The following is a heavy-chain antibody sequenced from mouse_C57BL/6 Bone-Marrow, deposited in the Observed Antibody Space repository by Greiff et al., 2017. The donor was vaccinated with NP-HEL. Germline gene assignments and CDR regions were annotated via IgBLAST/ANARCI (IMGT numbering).Heavy chain of an antibody. D-gene: IGHD2-4*01. CDR3: AILYDYLYYFDY. J-gene: IGHJ2*01. CDR1: GYTFTSYW. Sequence: QVHVKQPGAELVKPGASVKVSCKASGYTFTSYWMHWVKQRPGQGLEWIGRIHPSDSDTNYNQKFKGKATLTVDKSSSTAYMQLSSLTSEDSAVYYCAILYDYLYYFDYWGQGTTLTVSS. V-gene: IGHV1-74*01. CDR2: IHPSDSDT.